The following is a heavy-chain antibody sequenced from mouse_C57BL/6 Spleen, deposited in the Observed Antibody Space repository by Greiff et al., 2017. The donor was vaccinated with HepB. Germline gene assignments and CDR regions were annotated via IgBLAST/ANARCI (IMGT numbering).Heavy chain of an antibody. CDR3: ARESLYGIPFAY. V-gene: IGHV3-1*01. Sequence: ESGPGMVKPSQSLSLTCTVTGYSITSGYDWHWIRHFPGNKLEWMGYISYSGSTNYNPSLKSRISITHDTSKNHFFLKLNSVTTEDTATYYCARESLYGIPFAYWGQGTLVTVSA. CDR1: GYSITSGYD. CDR2: ISYSGST. D-gene: IGHD2-1*01. J-gene: IGHJ3*01.